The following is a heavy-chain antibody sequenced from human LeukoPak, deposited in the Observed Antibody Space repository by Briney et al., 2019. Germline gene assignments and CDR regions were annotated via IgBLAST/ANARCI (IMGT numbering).Heavy chain of an antibody. CDR3: AGEYCSGGSCYVYY. D-gene: IGHD2-15*01. CDR2: FKSKSDGGST. J-gene: IGHJ4*02. CDR1: GFTFSSYG. Sequence: GESLRLSCAASGFTFSSYGMHWVRQAPGKGLEWVGRFKSKSDGGSTDYAAPVKGRFTISRDDSKSTLYLQMNSLRAEDTAVYYCAGEYCSGGSCYVYYWGQGTLVTVSS. V-gene: IGHV3-15*01.